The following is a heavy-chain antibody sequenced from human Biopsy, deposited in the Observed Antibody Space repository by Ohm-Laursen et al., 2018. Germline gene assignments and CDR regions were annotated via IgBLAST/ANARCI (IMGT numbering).Heavy chain of an antibody. CDR2: IYTSGST. CDR3: ARHPTGFWFDP. Sequence: SETLSLTCTVSGGSISSYYWNWIRQPAGKGLEWIGRIYTSGSTNFNPSLKSRVTMSVDTSKNQFSLNLTSVTAADTAVYYCARHPTGFWFDPWGQGTLVTVSS. V-gene: IGHV4-4*07. CDR1: GGSISSYY. J-gene: IGHJ5*02.